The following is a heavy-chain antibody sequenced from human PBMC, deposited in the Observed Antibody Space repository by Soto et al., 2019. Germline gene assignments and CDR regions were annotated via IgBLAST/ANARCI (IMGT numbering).Heavy chain of an antibody. CDR1: GYPFQNYP. CDR2: INGGTGDT. Sequence: ASVKVSCKASGYPFQNYPIHWARQAPGQRPEWMGWINGGTGDTRSSQRFQDRVTMTRDTSASTAYMELSSLRSEDTAVYFCARDRAPYCSGSSCSLDYYPYYGMDVWGQGTTVTVSS. J-gene: IGHJ6*02. V-gene: IGHV1-3*01. CDR3: ARDRAPYCSGSSCSLDYYPYYGMDV. D-gene: IGHD2-2*01.